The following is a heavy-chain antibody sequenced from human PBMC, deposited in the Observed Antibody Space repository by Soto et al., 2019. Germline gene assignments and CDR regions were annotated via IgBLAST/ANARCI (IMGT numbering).Heavy chain of an antibody. V-gene: IGHV4-39*01. CDR1: GASISGTYY. J-gene: IGHJ5*02. CDR2: FFYGGGT. CDR3: ASRFYYDWSP. D-gene: IGHD3-22*01. Sequence: ETLSLTCTVSGASISGTYYWGWIRQPPGKGLEWIGTFFYGGGTFYNPSLQSRVTISVDTPKNQFSLRLTSVTAADTAVYYCASRFYYDWSPWGQGTLVTVSS.